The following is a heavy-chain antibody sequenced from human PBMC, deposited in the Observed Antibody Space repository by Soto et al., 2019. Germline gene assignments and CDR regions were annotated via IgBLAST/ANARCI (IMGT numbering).Heavy chain of an antibody. V-gene: IGHV6-1*01. CDR3: ARAEDGYNYHFDY. CDR1: XDSVSSNSAA. J-gene: IGHJ4*02. CDR2: TYYRSKWYN. Sequence: SQTLSLTCAISXDSVSSNSAACNWIRQSPSRGLEWLGRTYYRSKWYNDYAVSVKSRITINPDTSKNQFSLQLNSVTPEDTAVYYCARAEDGYNYHFDYWGQGTLVTVSS. D-gene: IGHD5-12*01.